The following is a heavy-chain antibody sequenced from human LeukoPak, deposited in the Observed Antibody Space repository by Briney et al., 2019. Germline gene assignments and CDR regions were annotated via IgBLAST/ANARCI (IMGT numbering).Heavy chain of an antibody. CDR1: GYTFTSYY. J-gene: IGHJ1*01. Sequence: ASVKVSCKASGYTFTSYYMHWVRQAPGQGLEWMGIINPSGGSTSYAQKFQGRVTMTRDTSTSPVYMELSSLRSEDTAVYYCARGGDYYDSSGHYFQHWGQGTLVTVSS. CDR2: INPSGGST. V-gene: IGHV1-46*01. D-gene: IGHD3-22*01. CDR3: ARGGDYYDSSGHYFQH.